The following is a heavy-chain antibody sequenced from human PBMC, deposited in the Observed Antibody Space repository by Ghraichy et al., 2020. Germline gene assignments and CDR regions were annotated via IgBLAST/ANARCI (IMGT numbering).Heavy chain of an antibody. J-gene: IGHJ3*02. CDR2: INPSGGST. V-gene: IGHV1-46*03. Sequence: ASVKVSCKASGYTFTSYYMHWVRQAPGQGLEWMGIINPSGGSTSYAQKFQGRVTMTRDTSTSTVYMELSSLRPEDTAVYYCARDLPSYYYDSSGSYFVIWGQGTMVTVSS. D-gene: IGHD3-22*01. CDR1: GYTFTSYY. CDR3: ARDLPSYYYDSSGSYFVI.